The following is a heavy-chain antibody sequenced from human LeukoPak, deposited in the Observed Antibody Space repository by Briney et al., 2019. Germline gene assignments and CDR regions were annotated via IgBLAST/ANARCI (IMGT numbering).Heavy chain of an antibody. CDR3: ARRFAPSRNDAFDI. Sequence: PSETLSLTCTVSGGSINSSSYCWGWIRQPPGKGLEWIGTIYYSGSTYYNPSLKSRVTISVDTSKNQFSLKLSSVTASDTAVYYCARRFAPSRNDAFDIWGQGTMVTVSS. CDR2: IYYSGST. J-gene: IGHJ3*02. V-gene: IGHV4-39*01. D-gene: IGHD3-10*01. CDR1: GGSINSSSYC.